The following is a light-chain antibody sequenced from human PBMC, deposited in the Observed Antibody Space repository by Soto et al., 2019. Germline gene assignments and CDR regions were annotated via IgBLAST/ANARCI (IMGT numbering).Light chain of an antibody. CDR1: SSNIGTGYD. CDR2: GNS. CDR3: QSYDSSLSGHVV. V-gene: IGLV1-40*01. Sequence: QSVLTQPPSVSGAPGQRVTISCTGSSSNIGTGYDVHWCQQFPGTAPKVLMYGNSNRPSGVPDLVSGSNSGTSASLAITGLQAEDEADYYCQSYDSSLSGHVVFGGGTKLTVL. J-gene: IGLJ2*01.